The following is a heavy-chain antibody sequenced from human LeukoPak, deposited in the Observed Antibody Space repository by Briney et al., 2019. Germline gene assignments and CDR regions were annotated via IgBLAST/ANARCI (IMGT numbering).Heavy chain of an antibody. CDR1: GGSISSYY. Sequence: SETLSLTCTVSGGSISSYYWSWIRQPAGKGLEWIGRIYTSGSTNYNPSLKSRVTMSVDTSKNQFSLKLSSVTAADTAVYYCARDPNPSVAAPAGWFDPWGQGTLVTVPS. CDR2: IYTSGST. D-gene: IGHD6-19*01. V-gene: IGHV4-4*07. CDR3: ARDPNPSVAAPAGWFDP. J-gene: IGHJ5*02.